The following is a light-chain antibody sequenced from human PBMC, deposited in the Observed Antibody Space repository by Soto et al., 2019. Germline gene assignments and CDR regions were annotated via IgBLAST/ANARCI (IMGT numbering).Light chain of an antibody. CDR1: QGISSW. J-gene: IGKJ1*01. CDR2: KAS. CDR3: QQYDTFWT. V-gene: IGKV1-5*03. Sequence: IQLTQTPSSLSASVGDRVTITCRASQGISSWLAWYQQKPGKAPKLLIYKASTLKSGVPSRFSGSGSGTEFTLTISSLQPDDSATYYCQQYDTFWTFGQGTKVDIK.